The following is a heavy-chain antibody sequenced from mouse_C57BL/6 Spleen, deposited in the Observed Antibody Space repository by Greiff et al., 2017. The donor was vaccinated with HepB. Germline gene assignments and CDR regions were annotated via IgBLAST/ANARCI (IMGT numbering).Heavy chain of an antibody. CDR2: ISSGSSTI. CDR3: ARLLTWSYWYFDV. D-gene: IGHD4-1*01. CDR1: GFTFSDYG. V-gene: IGHV5-17*01. J-gene: IGHJ1*03. Sequence: EVRLVESGGGLVKPGGSLKLSCAASGFTFSDYGMHWVRQAPEKGLEWVAYISSGSSTIYYADTVKGRFTISRDNAKNTLFLQMTSLRSEDTAMYYCARLLTWSYWYFDVWGTGTTVTVSS.